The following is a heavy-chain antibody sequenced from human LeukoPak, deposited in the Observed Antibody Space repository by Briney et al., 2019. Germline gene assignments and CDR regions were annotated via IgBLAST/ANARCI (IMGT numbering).Heavy chain of an antibody. D-gene: IGHD3-22*01. Sequence: GGSLRLSCAASGFTFSSYSMNWVRQAPGKGLEWVSSISSSSSYIYYADSVKGRFTISRDNAKNSLYLQMNSLRAEDTAVYYCAREQRVSYYYDNSGHFDYWGQGTLVTVSS. CDR1: GFTFSSYS. V-gene: IGHV3-21*01. CDR2: ISSSSSYI. J-gene: IGHJ4*02. CDR3: AREQRVSYYYDNSGHFDY.